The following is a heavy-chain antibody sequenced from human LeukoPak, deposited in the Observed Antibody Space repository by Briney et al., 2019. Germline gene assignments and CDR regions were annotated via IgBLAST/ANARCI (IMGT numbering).Heavy chain of an antibody. D-gene: IGHD2-15*01. Sequence: PSETLSLTCTVSGGSISDIMHYWDWIRQTPGKGLEWIGSIYYSGITQYNPSLKSRVTISVDTSKNHFSLRLSSVTAADTAVYYCRRHSRVVAESAFDYWGRGTLVTVSS. CDR2: IYYSGIT. V-gene: IGHV4-39*01. CDR1: GGSISDIMHY. CDR3: RRHSRVVAESAFDY. J-gene: IGHJ4*02.